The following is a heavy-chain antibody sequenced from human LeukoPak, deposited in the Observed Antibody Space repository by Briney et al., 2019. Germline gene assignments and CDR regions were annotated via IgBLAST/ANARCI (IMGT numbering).Heavy chain of an antibody. CDR1: GFTFTSSA. CDR3: AKDYVGPITLIDY. V-gene: IGHV1-58*01. D-gene: IGHD1-14*01. CDR2: IVVGSGNT. Sequence: SVKVSCKASGFTFTSSAVQWVRQARGQRLEWIGWIVVGSGNTNYAQKFQERVTITRDMSTSTAYMELSSLRAEDTAVYYCAKDYVGPITLIDYWGQGTLVTVSS. J-gene: IGHJ4*02.